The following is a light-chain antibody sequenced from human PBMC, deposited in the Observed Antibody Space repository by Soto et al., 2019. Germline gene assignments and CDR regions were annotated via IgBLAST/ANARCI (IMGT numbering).Light chain of an antibody. J-gene: IGLJ1*01. CDR1: NIGDKG. Sequence: SYELTQPPSVSVAPGQTATITCGGDNIGDKGVQWYQQRPGQAPLLVVYDDSDRPSGIPERYSGSNSGNTAALIISRVEAGDEADYYCSSYTSSSTLVYVFGTGTKVTVL. CDR3: SSYTSSSTLVYV. V-gene: IGLV3-21*02. CDR2: DDS.